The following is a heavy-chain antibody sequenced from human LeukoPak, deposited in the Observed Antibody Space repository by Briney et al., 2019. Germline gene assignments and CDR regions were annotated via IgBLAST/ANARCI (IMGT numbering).Heavy chain of an antibody. D-gene: IGHD3-10*01. J-gene: IGHJ6*03. V-gene: IGHV1-46*01. CDR3: ARDPYGSGFYYYMEV. CDR1: GYTFTSYY. CDR2: INPSGGST. Sequence: ASLKVSCKASGYTFTSYYMHWVRQAPGQGLEWMGIINPSGGSTSYAQKFQGRVTMTRDTSTSTVYMELSSLRSEDTAVYYCARDPYGSGFYYYMEVWGKGTTVTISS.